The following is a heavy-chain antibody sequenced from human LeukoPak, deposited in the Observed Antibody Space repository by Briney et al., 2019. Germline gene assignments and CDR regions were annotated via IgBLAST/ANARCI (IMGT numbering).Heavy chain of an antibody. CDR3: ARERVVGATTSWFDP. Sequence: EASVKVSCKASGYTFTNYAMHWVRQAPGQRLEWMGWSNAGNGNTKYSQKFQGRVTITRDTSASTAYMELSSLRSEDTAVYYCARERVVGATTSWFDPWGQGTLDTVSS. V-gene: IGHV1-3*01. D-gene: IGHD1-26*01. CDR1: GYTFTNYA. CDR2: SNAGNGNT. J-gene: IGHJ5*02.